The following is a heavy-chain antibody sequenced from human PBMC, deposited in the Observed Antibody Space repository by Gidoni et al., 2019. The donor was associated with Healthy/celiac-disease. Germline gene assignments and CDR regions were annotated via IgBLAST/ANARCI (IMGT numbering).Heavy chain of an antibody. D-gene: IGHD3-10*01. V-gene: IGHV3-23*01. CDR3: ARAMVRGVSYFDY. J-gene: IGHJ4*02. CDR1: GFTFSSYA. CDR2: ISGSGGST. Sequence: EVQLLESGGGLVQPGGSLRLSCAASGFTFSSYAMGWVRQAPGKGLGWVSAISGSGGSTYYSDSVKGRFTISRDNSKNTLYLQMNSLRAEDTAVYYCARAMVRGVSYFDYWGQGTLVTVSS.